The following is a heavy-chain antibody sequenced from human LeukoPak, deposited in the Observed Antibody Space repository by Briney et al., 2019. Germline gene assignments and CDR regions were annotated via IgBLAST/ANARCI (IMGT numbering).Heavy chain of an antibody. V-gene: IGHV3-23*01. CDR3: TKDARLTDY. D-gene: IGHD3-16*01. CDR2: ITGRGNT. CDR1: GFTFSSYA. J-gene: IGHJ4*02. Sequence: QPGGSLRLSCGASGFTFSSYAMSWVRQAPGKGLEWVSTITGRGNTYYADSVKGRFTISRDNSKNTVYLQMNSLRAEDRAVYYCTKDARLTDYWGQGTMVTVSS.